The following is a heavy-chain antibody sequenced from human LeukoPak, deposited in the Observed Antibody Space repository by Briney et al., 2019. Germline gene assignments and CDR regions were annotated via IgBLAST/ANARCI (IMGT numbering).Heavy chain of an antibody. CDR1: GYSISSGYY. CDR2: ISHSGTT. V-gene: IGHV4-38-2*02. Sequence: SETLSLTCTVSGYSISSGYYWGWIRQPPGKGLEWIGYISHSGTTNYNPSLKSRFTISVDTSKNQFSLKLSSVTAADTAVYYCARIARWFDPWGQGTLVTVSS. J-gene: IGHJ5*02. CDR3: ARIARWFDP.